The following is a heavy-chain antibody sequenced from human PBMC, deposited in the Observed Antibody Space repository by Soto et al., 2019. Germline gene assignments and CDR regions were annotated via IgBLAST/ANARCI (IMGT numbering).Heavy chain of an antibody. V-gene: IGHV4-34*01. J-gene: IGHJ4*02. CDR3: ARTGHLFAY. Sequence: QVQLQQWGAGLLKPSETLSLTCAVHGGSFSDYYWSWIRQPPGKGLEWIGEINYSGRTNYNPPLKSRVTIPVDTSKNQFPLTLSSMTAADTAVYYCARTGHLFAYWGQGIAVTVSS. CDR1: GGSFSDYY. CDR2: INYSGRT.